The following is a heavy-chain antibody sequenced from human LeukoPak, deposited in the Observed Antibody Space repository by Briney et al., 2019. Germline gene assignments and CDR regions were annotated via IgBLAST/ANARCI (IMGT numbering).Heavy chain of an antibody. CDR1: GGSFSNSV. CDR2: INPSGGST. D-gene: IGHD6-19*01. Sequence: ASVKVSCKASGGSFSNSVITWVRQAPGQGLEWMGIINPSGGSTSYAQKFQGRVTMTRDTSTSTVYMELSSLRSEDTAVYYCARGITVAGTPRGGMDVWGQGTTVTVSS. V-gene: IGHV1-46*01. J-gene: IGHJ6*02. CDR3: ARGITVAGTPRGGMDV.